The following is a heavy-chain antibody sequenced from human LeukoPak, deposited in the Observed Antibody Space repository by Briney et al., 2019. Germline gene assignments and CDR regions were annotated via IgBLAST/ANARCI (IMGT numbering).Heavy chain of an antibody. J-gene: IGHJ4*02. CDR1: GFTFSDYI. V-gene: IGHV3-21*01. CDR3: ARDEGYYFDS. CDR2: ISRNSTYI. Sequence: GGSLRLSCAASGFTFSDYIMNWVRQAPGKGLEWVASISRNSTYIHYADSVKGRFTISRDDARNSLFLQMNSLRAEDTAIYYCARDEGYYFDSWGQGTQVTVSS.